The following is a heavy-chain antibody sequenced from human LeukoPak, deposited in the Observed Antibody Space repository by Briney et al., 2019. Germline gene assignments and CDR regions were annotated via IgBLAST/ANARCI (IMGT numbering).Heavy chain of an antibody. CDR3: ARVPYYYGSGKTHPFDY. Sequence: ASETLSLTCTVSGDSISNTNYFWNWIRQPPGKGLEWIGTIHYTGTTYYNPSLKSRVTISEDTSKNQFSLTLSSVTAADTAMYYCARVPYYYGSGKTHPFDYWGQGTLVTVSS. D-gene: IGHD3-10*01. CDR1: GDSISNTNYF. J-gene: IGHJ4*02. CDR2: IHYTGTT. V-gene: IGHV4-39*07.